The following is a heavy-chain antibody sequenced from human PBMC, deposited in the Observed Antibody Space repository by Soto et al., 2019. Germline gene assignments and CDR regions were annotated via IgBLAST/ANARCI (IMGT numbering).Heavy chain of an antibody. CDR1: GYTFNTYF. D-gene: IGHD1-1*01. J-gene: IGHJ4*02. CDR3: ARDTGNSFDY. Sequence: HVQLVQSGGELKKPGASVKVSCNTSGYTFNTYFITWVRQAPGQGLEWMGWISPHNGNTNYAEKFQGRVTMTADTITTTAYMELRNLRIEDTAVDYCARDTGNSFDYWGQGTPVTVSS. CDR2: ISPHNGNT. V-gene: IGHV1-18*01.